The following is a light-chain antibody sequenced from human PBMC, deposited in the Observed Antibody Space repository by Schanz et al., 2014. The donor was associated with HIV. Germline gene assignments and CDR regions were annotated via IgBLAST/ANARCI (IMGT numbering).Light chain of an antibody. J-gene: IGKJ1*01. CDR3: QQSGSSPQT. Sequence: EVVLTQSPGTLSLSPGERATLSCRASQSVGSNYLAWYQQKPGQSPRLLIYSASSRATGIPDRFSGSGSGTDFTLTITRLEPEDFAVYYCQQSGSSPQTFGQGTKVEVK. CDR1: QSVGSNY. V-gene: IGKV3-20*01. CDR2: SAS.